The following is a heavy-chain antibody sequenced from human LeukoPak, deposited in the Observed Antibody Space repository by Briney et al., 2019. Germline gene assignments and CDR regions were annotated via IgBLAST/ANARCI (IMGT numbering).Heavy chain of an antibody. CDR1: GYSFTNYW. V-gene: IGHV5-51*01. J-gene: IGHJ2*01. CDR3: ARRGTNEYFDL. Sequence: GESLKISCKGSGYSFTNYWIAWVRQMPGKGLEWMGIIYPGDSDTRYSPSFQGQVTISADKSISAAYLQWSSLKASDTAIYYCARRGTNEYFDLWGRGTLVTVSS. D-gene: IGHD1-1*01. CDR2: IYPGDSDT.